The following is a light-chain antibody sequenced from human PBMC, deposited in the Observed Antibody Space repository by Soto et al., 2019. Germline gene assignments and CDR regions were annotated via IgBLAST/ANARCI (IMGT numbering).Light chain of an antibody. J-gene: IGLJ1*01. CDR1: NSDVGRYDY. CDR3: SSYATSLYV. Sequence: QSALTQPASVSGSPGQSITISCTGTNSDVGRYDYVSWYQQHPGKAPKLMIYEVSNRPSGVSNRFSGSKSGNTASLTISGLQAEDEADYYCSSYATSLYVFGAGTKVTVL. CDR2: EVS. V-gene: IGLV2-14*03.